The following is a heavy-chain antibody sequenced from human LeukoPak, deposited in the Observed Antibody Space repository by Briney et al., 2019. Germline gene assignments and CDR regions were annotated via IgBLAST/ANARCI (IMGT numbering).Heavy chain of an antibody. Sequence: PSETLSLTCTVSGGSISNYHWNWVRQPPGGGLEWIGYIYKTGSTIYSPSLESRVIMSVDTSQNQFSLRLRSVTAADTAVYYCAREDSGYEYPPFYFWGQGILVTVSS. CDR2: IYKTGST. V-gene: IGHV4-59*01. CDR1: GGSISNYH. CDR3: AREDSGYEYPPFYF. D-gene: IGHD5-12*01. J-gene: IGHJ4*02.